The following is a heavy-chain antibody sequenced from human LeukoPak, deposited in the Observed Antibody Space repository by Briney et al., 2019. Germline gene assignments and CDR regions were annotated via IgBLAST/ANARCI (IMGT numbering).Heavy chain of an antibody. Sequence: SETLSLTCAVYGGSFSGYYWSWIRQPPGKGLEWIGEINHSGSTNYNPSLKSRVTISVDTSKNQFSLKPSSVTAADTAVYYCARHKSYYYDSSGYYRPRRYFDYWGQGTLVTVSS. D-gene: IGHD3-22*01. CDR1: GGSFSGYY. CDR3: ARHKSYYYDSSGYYRPRRYFDY. J-gene: IGHJ4*02. CDR2: INHSGST. V-gene: IGHV4-34*01.